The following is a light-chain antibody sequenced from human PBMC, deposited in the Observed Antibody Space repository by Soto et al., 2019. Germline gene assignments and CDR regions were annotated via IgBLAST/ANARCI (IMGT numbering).Light chain of an antibody. J-gene: IGKJ1*01. Sequence: DIQMTQSPSTLSASVGDRVTINCRASQSISSWLAWYQQKPGKAPKLLIYDASSLESGVPSRFSGSGSGTEFTLTISSLQPDDFATYYCQQYNSYSTFGQGTKVDIK. CDR1: QSISSW. V-gene: IGKV1-5*01. CDR2: DAS. CDR3: QQYNSYST.